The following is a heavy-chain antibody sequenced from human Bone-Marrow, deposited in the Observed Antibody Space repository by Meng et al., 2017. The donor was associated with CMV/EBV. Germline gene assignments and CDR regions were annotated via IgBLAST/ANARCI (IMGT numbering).Heavy chain of an antibody. Sequence: GGSLILSCAASGFTFDTYSMNWVRQAPGKGMEWVSSISATGSYIHYADSLKGRFTISRDNAKNSLSLQLNSLRAEDTAVYYCAREYSYGPFDYWGQGLLVTVSS. CDR2: ISATGSYI. J-gene: IGHJ4*02. V-gene: IGHV3-21*01. D-gene: IGHD5-18*01. CDR1: GFTFDTYS. CDR3: AREYSYGPFDY.